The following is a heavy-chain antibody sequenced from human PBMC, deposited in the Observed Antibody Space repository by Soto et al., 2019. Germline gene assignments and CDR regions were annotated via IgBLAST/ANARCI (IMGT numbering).Heavy chain of an antibody. CDR1: TFTFRSHA. J-gene: IGHJ6*02. Sequence: GGSLRLSCAASTFTFRSHAMSWVRQAPGKGLEWVSAISGSGTNTYYAYSVKGWFTISRDNSKHTLYLQMNSLRAEDTAVYYCPKNRGAGGVRPSYDSGMDVWGQRTMVAVAS. CDR2: ISGSGTNT. CDR3: PKNRGAGGVRPSYDSGMDV. V-gene: IGHV3-23*01. D-gene: IGHD2-8*01.